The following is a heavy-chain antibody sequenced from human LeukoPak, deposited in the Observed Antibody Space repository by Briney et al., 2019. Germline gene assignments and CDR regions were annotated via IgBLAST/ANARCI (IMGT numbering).Heavy chain of an antibody. D-gene: IGHD2-2*01. CDR1: GGSISSSSYY. CDR2: IYYSGST. Sequence: PSETLSLTCTVSGGSISSSSYYWGWIRQPPGKGLEWIGSIYYSGSTYYNPSLKSRVTISVDTSKNQFSLKLSSVTAADTAVYYCTTQYCSSTSCSYAFDLWGQGTMVTVSS. J-gene: IGHJ3*01. V-gene: IGHV4-39*01. CDR3: TTQYCSSTSCSYAFDL.